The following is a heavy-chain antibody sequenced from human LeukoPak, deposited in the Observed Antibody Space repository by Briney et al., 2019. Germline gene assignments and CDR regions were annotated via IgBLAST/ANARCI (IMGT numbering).Heavy chain of an antibody. CDR1: GFTFSDHS. V-gene: IGHV3-21*01. CDR2: ISTSGTYM. Sequence: GGSLRLSYAASGFTFSDHSMNWVRQAPGNGLEWVSFISTSGTYMYYADSVKGRFTISRDNAKSSLYLQMRRLRAEDTAVYYCARGGLGQLWYFFDYWGQGSLVTVSS. CDR3: ARGGLGQLWYFFDY. D-gene: IGHD5-18*01. J-gene: IGHJ4*02.